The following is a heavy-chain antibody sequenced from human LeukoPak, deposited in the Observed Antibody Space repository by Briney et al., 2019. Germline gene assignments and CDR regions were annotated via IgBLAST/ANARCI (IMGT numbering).Heavy chain of an antibody. J-gene: IGHJ4*02. V-gene: IGHV3-23*01. CDR1: GFSLSTYA. CDR3: AKVGYDFWSGYYDY. Sequence: GGSLRLSCAASGFSLSTYAMSWVRQAPGKGPEWVSAISGAGGRTYYADSVKGRFTISRDNSKNTLYLQMDSLRAEDTAVYYCAKVGYDFWSGYYDYWGQGTLVTVSS. CDR2: ISGAGGRT. D-gene: IGHD3-3*01.